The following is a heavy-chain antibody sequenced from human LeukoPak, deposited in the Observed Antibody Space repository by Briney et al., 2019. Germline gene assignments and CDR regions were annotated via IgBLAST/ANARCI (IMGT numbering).Heavy chain of an antibody. J-gene: IGHJ4*02. CDR1: GFTFDDYA. Sequence: PGRSLRLSCAASGFTFDDYAMHWVRQAPGKGLEWVSGISWNSGSIGYADSVKGRFTISRDNAKNSLYLQMNSLRAEDTALYYCAKDRYSSGWYSFDYWGQGTLVTVSS. CDR2: ISWNSGSI. D-gene: IGHD6-19*01. V-gene: IGHV3-9*01. CDR3: AKDRYSSGWYSFDY.